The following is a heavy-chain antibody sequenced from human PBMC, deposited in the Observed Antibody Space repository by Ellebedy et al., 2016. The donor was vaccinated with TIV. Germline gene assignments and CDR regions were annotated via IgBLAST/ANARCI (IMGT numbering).Heavy chain of an antibody. D-gene: IGHD4-11*01. Sequence: GESLKISXAASGFTFSSYGMHWVRQAPGKGLEWVAVISYDGSNKYYADSVKGRFTISRDNSKNTLYLQMNSLRAEDTAVYYCARSNKLDYWGQGTLVTVSS. CDR1: GFTFSSYG. J-gene: IGHJ4*02. V-gene: IGHV3-30*19. CDR2: ISYDGSNK. CDR3: ARSNKLDY.